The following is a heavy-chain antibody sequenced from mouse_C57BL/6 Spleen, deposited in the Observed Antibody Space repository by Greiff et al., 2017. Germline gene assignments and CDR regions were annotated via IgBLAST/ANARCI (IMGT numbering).Heavy chain of an antibody. CDR3: TRSKEVALDY. D-gene: IGHD1-1*01. J-gene: IGHJ2*01. CDR1: GFNIIDDS. CDR2: LDPENGDT. V-gene: IGHV14-4*01. Sequence: EVHLHQPGPELLRPGASVKLSCTASGFNIIDDSMHWLRQRPEQVLEWIGWLDPENGDTAYASKFKGKATITADTSSNTAYMQISSLTSEDTAVYYCTRSKEVALDYWGQGTTLTVSS.